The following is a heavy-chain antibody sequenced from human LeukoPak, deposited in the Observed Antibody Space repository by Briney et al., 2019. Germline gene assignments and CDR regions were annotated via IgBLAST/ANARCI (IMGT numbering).Heavy chain of an antibody. CDR2: ICYSGST. V-gene: IGHV4-39*01. J-gene: IGHJ6*02. CDR1: GGSISSSSYC. CDR3: ARHRRGYGLDV. Sequence: SETLSLTCTVSGGSISSSSYCWGWIRQPPGKGLEWIGSICYSGSTFYNPTLKSRVTLSVDTSKNQFSLKLSSVTAADTAVYYCARHRRGYGLDVWGQGTTVTVSS. D-gene: IGHD3-10*01.